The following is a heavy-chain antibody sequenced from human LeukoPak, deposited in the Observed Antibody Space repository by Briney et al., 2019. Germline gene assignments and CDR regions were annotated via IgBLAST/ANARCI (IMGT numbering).Heavy chain of an antibody. CDR2: ISWNSGSI. Sequence: GGSLRLSCAASGFTFDDYAMHWVRQAPGKGLEWVSGISWNSGSIGCADSVKGRFTISRDNSKNTLYLQMNSLRAEDTAVYYCARDPKQWLVDDAFDIWGQGTMVTVSS. D-gene: IGHD6-19*01. CDR3: ARDPKQWLVDDAFDI. V-gene: IGHV3-9*01. J-gene: IGHJ3*02. CDR1: GFTFDDYA.